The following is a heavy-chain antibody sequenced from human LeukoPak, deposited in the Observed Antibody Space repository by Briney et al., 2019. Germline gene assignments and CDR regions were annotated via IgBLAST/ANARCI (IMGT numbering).Heavy chain of an antibody. J-gene: IGHJ5*02. Sequence: ASVKVSCKASGYTFTSYGISWVRQAPGQGLERMGWISAYNGNTNYAQKLQGRVTMTTDTSTSTAYMELRSLRSDDTAVYYCARAGDIVVVVAADNWFDPWGQGTLVTVSS. CDR1: GYTFTSYG. CDR2: ISAYNGNT. CDR3: ARAGDIVVVVAADNWFDP. V-gene: IGHV1-18*01. D-gene: IGHD2-15*01.